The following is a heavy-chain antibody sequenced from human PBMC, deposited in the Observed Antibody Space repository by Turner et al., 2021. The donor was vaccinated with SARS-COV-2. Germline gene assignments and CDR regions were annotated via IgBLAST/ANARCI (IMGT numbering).Heavy chain of an antibody. Sequence: VQLLESGGGLVQPGGSLRLSCAASGFTFSSYAMSWVRQAPGKGLEWVAVISYDGSNKYYADSVKGRFTISRDNSKNTLYLQMNSLRAEDTAVYYCAKGGYSGSTFDYWGQGTLVTVSS. CDR1: GFTFSSYA. J-gene: IGHJ4*02. CDR2: ISYDGSNK. D-gene: IGHD1-26*01. V-gene: IGHV3-30*18. CDR3: AKGGYSGSTFDY.